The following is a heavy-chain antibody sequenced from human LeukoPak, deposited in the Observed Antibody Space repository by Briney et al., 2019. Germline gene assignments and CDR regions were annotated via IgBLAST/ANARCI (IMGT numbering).Heavy chain of an antibody. CDR3: ARGRGTPLVWLNWFDP. V-gene: IGHV4-34*01. J-gene: IGHJ5*02. D-gene: IGHD3-3*02. Sequence: KTSETLSLTCAVYGGSFSGYYWSWIRQPPGKGLEWIGEINHSGSTNYNPSLKSRVTISVDTSKNQFSLKLSSVTAADTAVYYCARGRGTPLVWLNWFDPWGQGTLVTVPS. CDR2: INHSGST. CDR1: GGSFSGYY.